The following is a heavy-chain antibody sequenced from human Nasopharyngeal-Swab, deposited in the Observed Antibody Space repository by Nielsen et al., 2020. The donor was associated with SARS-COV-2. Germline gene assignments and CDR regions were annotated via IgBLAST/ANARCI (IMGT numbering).Heavy chain of an antibody. J-gene: IGHJ6*03. Sequence: SETLSLTCAVSGGSVSSNDWWTWVRQSPGKGLEWIGEVSHSGSTNYNPSLKSRVTLSMDKSKRQFSLRLTSVSAAGTAVYFCARGDLVVVPSPILGLGPFFYYFYLDVWGKGTTVIVSS. CDR2: VSHSGST. D-gene: IGHD2-15*01. CDR1: GGSVSSNDW. V-gene: IGHV4-4*02. CDR3: ARGDLVVVPSPILGLGPFFYYFYLDV.